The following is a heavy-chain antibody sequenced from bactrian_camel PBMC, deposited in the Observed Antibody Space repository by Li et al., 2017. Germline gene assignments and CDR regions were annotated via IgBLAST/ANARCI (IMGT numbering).Heavy chain of an antibody. D-gene: IGHD1*01. CDR2: IDIDGIT. V-gene: IGHV3S53*01. J-gene: IGHJ4*01. CDR3: AADYFWASRCRLRTDFGY. Sequence: VQLVESGGGLVQPGGSLRVSCSVTTKNDACMAWLRQIPGKQLEAVASIDIDGITKYSNSVKGRFTISQDSAKKTLFLQMNSLKPEDTAMYYCAADYFWASRCRLRTDFGYRGRGTQVTVS. CDR1: TKNDAC.